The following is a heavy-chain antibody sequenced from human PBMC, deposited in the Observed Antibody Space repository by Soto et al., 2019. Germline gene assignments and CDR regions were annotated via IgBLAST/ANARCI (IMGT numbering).Heavy chain of an antibody. CDR2: ISGSGGST. J-gene: IGHJ6*02. Sequence: SLRLSCAASGFTFSSYAMSWVRQAPGKGLEWVSAISGSGGSTYYADSVKGRFTISRDNSKNTLYLQMNSLRAEDTAVYYCASRFGDYYYGMDVWGQGTTVTVSS. CDR3: ASRFGDYYYGMDV. D-gene: IGHD3-3*01. V-gene: IGHV3-23*01. CDR1: GFTFSSYA.